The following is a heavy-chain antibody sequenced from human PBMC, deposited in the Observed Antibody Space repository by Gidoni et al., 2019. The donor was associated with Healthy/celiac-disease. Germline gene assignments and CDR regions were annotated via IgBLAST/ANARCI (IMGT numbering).Heavy chain of an antibody. CDR2: ISGSGGST. CDR1: GFTFSSYA. J-gene: IGHJ4*02. CDR3: AKHSSGWYFFDY. V-gene: IGHV3-23*01. D-gene: IGHD6-19*01. Sequence: EVQLLESGGGLVQPGGSLRLSCAASGFTFSSYAMSWVRQAPGKGLGWVSAISGSGGSTYYADSVKGRFTISRDNSKNTLYLQMNSLRAEDTAVYYCAKHSSGWYFFDYWGQGTLVTVSS.